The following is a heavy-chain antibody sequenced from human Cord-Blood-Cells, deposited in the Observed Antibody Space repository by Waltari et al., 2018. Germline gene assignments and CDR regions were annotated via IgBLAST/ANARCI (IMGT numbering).Heavy chain of an antibody. CDR3: ARVRYSSSGNEGREHY. Sequence: QVQLVQSGAEVKKPGPSVKVSCKASGYTLTSYGISWVRQAPGQGLEWMGWISAYNGNTNYAQKLLCRVTMTTDTSTSTAYMELRSLRSDDTAVYYCARVRYSSSGNEGREHYWGQGTLVTVSS. CDR1: GYTLTSYG. V-gene: IGHV1-18*04. CDR2: ISAYNGNT. J-gene: IGHJ4*02. D-gene: IGHD6-6*01.